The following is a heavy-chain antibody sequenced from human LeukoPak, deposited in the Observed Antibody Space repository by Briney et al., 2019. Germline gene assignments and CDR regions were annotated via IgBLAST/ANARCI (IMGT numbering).Heavy chain of an antibody. CDR2: INHSGSA. V-gene: IGHV4-34*01. D-gene: IGHD1-1*01. J-gene: IGHJ4*02. CDR1: GGSFSGYY. CDR3: ARGLRGYKWPERSEMYYFDY. Sequence: PSETLSLTCAVYGGSFSGYYWSWIRHPPGKGLEWNGEINHSGSANYNPSLKSRVTISVDTSKNQFSLKLSSVTAAETAVYYCARGLRGYKWPERSEMYYFDYWGQGTLVTVSS.